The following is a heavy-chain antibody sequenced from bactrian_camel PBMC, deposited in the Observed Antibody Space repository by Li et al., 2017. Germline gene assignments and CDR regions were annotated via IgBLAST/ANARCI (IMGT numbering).Heavy chain of an antibody. V-gene: IGHV3S53*01. Sequence: HVQLVESGGGSVQIGGSLGLACVVPEDILESYCMNWWRQAPGKEREGVATLTVGGHTAYGTSVKGRFTISRDNAKSTAYLQMNSLKTEDTAMYYCSLTRSGAQRGQGTQVTVS. J-gene: IGHJ4*01. CDR2: LTVGGHT. CDR3: SLTRSGAQ. D-gene: IGHD8*01. CDR1: EDILESYC.